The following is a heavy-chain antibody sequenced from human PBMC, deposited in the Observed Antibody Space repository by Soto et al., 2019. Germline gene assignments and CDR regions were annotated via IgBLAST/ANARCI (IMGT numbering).Heavy chain of an antibody. CDR3: TTHLITMVRGVLSN. V-gene: IGHV3-15*07. CDR1: GFTFSDAW. Sequence: EVQLVESGGGLVKPGGSLRLSGAASGFTFSDAWMNWVRQAPGKGLEGVGRIKDKTEGGTTGYAAPVKGRFTISRDDSKTTVYLQMNSLKVEDTGVYYCTTHLITMVRGVLSNWGQGTLVTVSS. CDR2: IKDKTEGGTT. D-gene: IGHD3-10*01. J-gene: IGHJ4*02.